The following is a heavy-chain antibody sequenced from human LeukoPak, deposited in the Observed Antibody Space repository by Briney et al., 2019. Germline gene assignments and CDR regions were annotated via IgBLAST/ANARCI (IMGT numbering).Heavy chain of an antibody. V-gene: IGHV3-20*04. CDR3: ARGDYDSSGYYYYYYMDV. CDR2: INWNVGST. J-gene: IGHJ6*03. Sequence: GGSLRLSCAASGFTFDDYGMSWVRQAPGKGLEWVSGINWNVGSTGYADSVKGRFTISRDNAKSSVYLQMNSLRAEDTALYYCARGDYDSSGYYYYYYMDVWGKGTTVTVSS. CDR1: GFTFDDYG. D-gene: IGHD3-22*01.